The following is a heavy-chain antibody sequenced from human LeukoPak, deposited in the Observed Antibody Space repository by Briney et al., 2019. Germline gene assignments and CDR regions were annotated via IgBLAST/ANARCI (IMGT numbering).Heavy chain of an antibody. V-gene: IGHV5-51*01. Sequence: GESVKISCKGSGYSFTSYWIGWVRQMPGKGLEWMGIIYPGDSDTRYSPSFQGQVTISADKSISTAYLQWSSLKASDTAMYYCATSAAMYYFDYWVQGTLVAVSS. CDR2: IYPGDSDT. CDR1: GYSFTSYW. CDR3: ATSAAMYYFDY. D-gene: IGHD2-2*01. J-gene: IGHJ4*02.